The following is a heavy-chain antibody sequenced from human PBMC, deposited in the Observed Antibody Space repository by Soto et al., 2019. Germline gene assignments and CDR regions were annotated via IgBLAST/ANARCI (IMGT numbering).Heavy chain of an antibody. Sequence: VGSLRRSCSASGFTFSSYAMSWVRQAPGKGLEWVSGIGGTGISTYYADSVKGRFTISRDNSKNTLYLQMNSLRAEDTAVYYCAKVLLTYTSGWYHPHFDYWGQGALVTVSS. D-gene: IGHD6-19*01. J-gene: IGHJ4*02. CDR1: GFTFSSYA. CDR2: IGGTGIST. CDR3: AKVLLTYTSGWYHPHFDY. V-gene: IGHV3-23*01.